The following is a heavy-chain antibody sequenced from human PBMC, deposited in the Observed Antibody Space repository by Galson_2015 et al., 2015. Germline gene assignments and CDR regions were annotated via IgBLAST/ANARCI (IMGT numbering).Heavy chain of an antibody. D-gene: IGHD1-26*01. CDR2: ISWNSRDI. V-gene: IGHV3-9*01. CDR3: AKEGVVGATKRPTYGMDV. CDR1: GFTFDDYA. Sequence: SLRLSCAASGFTFDDYAMHWVRHAPGKGLEWVSGISWNSRDIGYADSVKGRFTISRDNAKNSLYLQMNSLRPEDTALYYCAKEGVVGATKRPTYGMDVWGQGTTVTVSS. J-gene: IGHJ6*02.